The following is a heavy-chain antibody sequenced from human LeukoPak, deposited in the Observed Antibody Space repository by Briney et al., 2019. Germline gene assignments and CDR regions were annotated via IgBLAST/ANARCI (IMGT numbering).Heavy chain of an antibody. Sequence: SVKVSCKASGGTFSSYTISWVRQAPGQGLEWMGRIIPILGIANYAQKFQGRVTITADKSTSTAYMELSSLRSEDTAVYYCARGLGITGEGADYWGQGTLVTVSS. CDR2: IIPILGIA. CDR1: GGTFSSYT. D-gene: IGHD1-20*01. V-gene: IGHV1-69*02. CDR3: ARGLGITGEGADY. J-gene: IGHJ4*02.